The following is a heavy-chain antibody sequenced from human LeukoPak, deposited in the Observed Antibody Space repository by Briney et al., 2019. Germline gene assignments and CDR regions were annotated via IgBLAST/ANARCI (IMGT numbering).Heavy chain of an antibody. CDR3: AKSLLSGGDYERDHYYGMDV. Sequence: GGSLRLSCAASGFTFSSYAMSWVRQAPGKGLEWVSAISGSGGSTYYADSVKGRFTISRDNSKNTLYLQMNSLRAEDTAVYYCAKSLLSGGDYERDHYYGMDVWGQGTTVTVSS. D-gene: IGHD4-17*01. J-gene: IGHJ6*02. CDR2: ISGSGGST. V-gene: IGHV3-23*01. CDR1: GFTFSSYA.